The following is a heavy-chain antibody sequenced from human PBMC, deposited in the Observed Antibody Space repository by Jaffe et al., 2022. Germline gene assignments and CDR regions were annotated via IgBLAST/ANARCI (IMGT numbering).Heavy chain of an antibody. CDR1: GGSFSGYY. J-gene: IGHJ3*02. Sequence: QVQLQQWGAGLLKPSETLSLTCAVYGGSFSGYYWSWIRQPPGKGLEWIGEINHSGSTNYNPSLKSRVTISVDTSKNQFSLKLSSVTAADTAVYYCARGVYDYIWGSYRLSDAFDIWGQGTMVTVSS. V-gene: IGHV4-34*01. CDR3: ARGVYDYIWGSYRLSDAFDI. D-gene: IGHD3-16*02. CDR2: INHSGST.